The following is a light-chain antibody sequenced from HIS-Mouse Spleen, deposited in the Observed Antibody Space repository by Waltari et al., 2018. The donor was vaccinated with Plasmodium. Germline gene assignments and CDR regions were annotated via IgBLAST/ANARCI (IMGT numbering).Light chain of an antibody. Sequence: ELGMTHPPATLSVFPGEKATLSCRASQSVSSNLTWYQQKPGQAPRLLIYGASTRATGIPARFSGSGSGTEFTLTISSLQSEDFAVYYCQQYNNWSFTFGPGTKVDIK. V-gene: IGKV3-15*01. CDR2: GAS. CDR3: QQYNNWSFT. J-gene: IGKJ3*01. CDR1: QSVSSN.